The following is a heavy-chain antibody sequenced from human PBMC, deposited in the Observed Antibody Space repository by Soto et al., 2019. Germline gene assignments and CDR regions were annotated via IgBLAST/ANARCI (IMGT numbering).Heavy chain of an antibody. CDR1: GGSISSGGYY. CDR2: IYYSGST. D-gene: IGHD3-3*01. J-gene: IGHJ6*02. CDR3: ARNDYDFWSGQTLYGMDV. Sequence: SETLSLTCTVSGGSISSGGYYWSWIRQHPGKGLEWIGYIYYSGSTYYNPSLKSRVTISVDTSKNQFSLKLSSVTAADTAVYYCARNDYDFWSGQTLYGMDVWGQGTTVTVSS. V-gene: IGHV4-31*03.